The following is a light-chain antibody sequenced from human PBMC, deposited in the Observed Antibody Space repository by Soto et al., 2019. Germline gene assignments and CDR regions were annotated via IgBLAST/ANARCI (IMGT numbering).Light chain of an antibody. J-gene: IGLJ1*01. CDR2: EVW. Sequence: HSVLSKPAYVSASPGHSISISGTGTSIEIGVYDYVSWYEQRPGKAPKLMIYEVWYGPSVVSNRFSGSKYGNTASLTISGLQAEDEADYYCCSYTRTSNHSFFGSGTKVTVL. CDR1: SIEIGVYDY. CDR3: CSYTRTSNHSF. V-gene: IGLV2-14*01.